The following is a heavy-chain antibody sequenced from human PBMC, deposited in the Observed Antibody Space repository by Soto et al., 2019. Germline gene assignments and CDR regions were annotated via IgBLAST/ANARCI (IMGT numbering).Heavy chain of an antibody. CDR2: ISYDGSNK. V-gene: IGHV3-30*18. J-gene: IGHJ4*02. CDR1: GFTFSSYG. Sequence: QVQLVESGGGVVQPGRSLRLSCAASGFTFSSYGMHWVRQAPGKGLEWVAVISYDGSNKYYADSVKGRFTISRDNSKNTLYLQMNSLRAEDTAVYYCAKGEMATILIDYWGQGTLVTVSS. D-gene: IGHD5-12*01. CDR3: AKGEMATILIDY.